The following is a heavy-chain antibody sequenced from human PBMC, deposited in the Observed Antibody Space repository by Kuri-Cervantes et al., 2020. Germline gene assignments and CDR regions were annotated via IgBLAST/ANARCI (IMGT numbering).Heavy chain of an antibody. J-gene: IGHJ6*02. CDR2: ISYDGSNK. CDR1: GFTISSYS. Sequence: GGSLRLSCAASGFTISSYSMNWVRQAPGKGLGWVAVISYDGSNKYYADSVKGRFTISRDNSKNTLYLQMNSLRAEDTAVYYCVRMGSGSYAQLHPYYYYYYGMDVWGQGTTVTVSS. V-gene: IGHV3-30*03. CDR3: VRMGSGSYAQLHPYYYYYYGMDV. D-gene: IGHD3-10*01.